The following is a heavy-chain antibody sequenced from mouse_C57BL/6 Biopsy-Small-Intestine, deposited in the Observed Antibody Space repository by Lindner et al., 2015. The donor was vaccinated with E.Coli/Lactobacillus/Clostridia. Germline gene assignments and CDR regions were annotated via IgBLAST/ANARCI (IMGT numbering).Heavy chain of an antibody. Sequence: VQLQESGGEVVRTGTSVKMSCKASGYTFTNYWIGWTKQRPGQGLEWIGDFYPGGDYTNYSEKFKGKVTLTADKSSSKAYMQFSSLTSEDSAIYYCARFYDYDGGYFDYWGQGTTLIVSS. CDR2: FYPGGDYT. J-gene: IGHJ2*01. V-gene: IGHV1-63*01. CDR3: ARFYDYDGGYFDY. CDR1: GYTFTNYW. D-gene: IGHD2-4*01.